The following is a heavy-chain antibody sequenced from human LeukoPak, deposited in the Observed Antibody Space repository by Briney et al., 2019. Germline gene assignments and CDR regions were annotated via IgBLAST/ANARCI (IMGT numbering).Heavy chain of an antibody. V-gene: IGHV3-30*01. CDR2: ISYDGSNK. CDR3: ARGSEQIGDYDFWSGYYTDYYYYMDV. D-gene: IGHD3-3*01. CDR1: GFTFSSYA. J-gene: IGHJ6*03. Sequence: GGSLRLSCAASGFTFSSYAMHWVRQAPGKGLEWVAVISYDGSNKYYADSVKGRFTISRDNSKNTLYLQMNSLRAEDTAVYYCARGSEQIGDYDFWSGYYTDYYYYMDVWGKGTTVTVSS.